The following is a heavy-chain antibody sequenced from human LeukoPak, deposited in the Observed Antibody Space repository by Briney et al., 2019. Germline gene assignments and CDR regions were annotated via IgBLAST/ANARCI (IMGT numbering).Heavy chain of an antibody. D-gene: IGHD6-13*01. CDR3: ARGTRSSWYRMDAFDI. V-gene: IGHV4-61*01. Sequence: SETLSLTCTVSGGSISSSSYYWSWIRQPPGKGLEWIGYIYYSGSTNYNPSLKSRVTISVDTSKNQFSLKLSSVTAADTAVYYCARGTRSSWYRMDAFDIWGQGTMVTVSS. J-gene: IGHJ3*02. CDR2: IYYSGST. CDR1: GGSISSSSYY.